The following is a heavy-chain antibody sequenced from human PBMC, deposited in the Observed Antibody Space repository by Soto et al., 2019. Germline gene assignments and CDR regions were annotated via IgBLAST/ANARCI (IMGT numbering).Heavy chain of an antibody. CDR2: TYYRSKWYN. V-gene: IGHV6-1*01. CDR3: ARYYYDSSGLTYYYGLDV. CDR1: GDSVSSNSAA. D-gene: IGHD3-22*01. J-gene: IGHJ6*02. Sequence: PSQTLSLTCAISGDSVSSNSAAWNWIRQSPSRGLEWLGRTYYRSKWYNDYAVSVESRININPDTSKNQFSLQLNSVTPEDTAVYYCARYYYDSSGLTYYYGLDVWGQGTTVTVSS.